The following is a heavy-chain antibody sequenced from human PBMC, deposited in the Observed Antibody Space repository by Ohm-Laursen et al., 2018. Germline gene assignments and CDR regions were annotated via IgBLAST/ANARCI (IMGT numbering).Heavy chain of an antibody. V-gene: IGHV3-7*03. CDR3: ARDVSGREQFDY. Sequence: SLRLSCAASGFTFTNYWMSWVRQAPGKGLEWVANIKQDESEKYYVDSVKGRFTISRDNAKSSLYLQMNSLKAGDTAVYYCARDVSGREQFDYWGQGTLVIVSS. CDR2: IKQDESEK. J-gene: IGHJ4*02. CDR1: GFTFTNYW. D-gene: IGHD3-10*01.